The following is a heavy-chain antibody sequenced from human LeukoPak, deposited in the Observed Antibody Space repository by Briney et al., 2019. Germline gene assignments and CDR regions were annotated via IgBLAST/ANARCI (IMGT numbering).Heavy chain of an antibody. CDR3: AKDVDTAMSRTGYFDY. CDR2: IKSKTDGGTT. Sequence: GGSLRLSCAASGFTFSDAWMSWVRQAPGKGLEWVGRIKSKTDGGTTDYAAPVKGRFTISRDDSKNTLYLQMNSLRAEDTAVYYRAKDVDTAMSRTGYFDYWGQGTLVTVSS. J-gene: IGHJ4*02. V-gene: IGHV3-15*01. D-gene: IGHD5-18*01. CDR1: GFTFSDAW.